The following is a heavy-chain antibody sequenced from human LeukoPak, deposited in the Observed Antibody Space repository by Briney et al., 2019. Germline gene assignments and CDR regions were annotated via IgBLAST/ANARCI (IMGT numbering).Heavy chain of an antibody. Sequence: PGGSLRLSRAASGFTFSDDYMTWIRQTPGKGLEWVSYISGDGSTIYYADSAKGRFTISRDNAKNSLFLQMNSLRAEDTAVYYCARERTTVRYWGQGTLVTVSS. D-gene: IGHD4-17*01. CDR3: ARERTTVRY. J-gene: IGHJ4*02. CDR1: GFTFSDDY. CDR2: ISGDGSTI. V-gene: IGHV3-11*01.